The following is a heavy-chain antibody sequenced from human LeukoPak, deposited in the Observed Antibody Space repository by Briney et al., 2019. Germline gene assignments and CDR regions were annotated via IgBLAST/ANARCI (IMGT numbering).Heavy chain of an antibody. CDR1: GYAFTSYD. CDR3: ARRRYYGSGSNNQNWFDP. D-gene: IGHD3-10*01. J-gene: IGHJ5*02. Sequence: ASVNVSCKASGYAFTSYDINWVRQATGQGLEWMGWMNPNSGNTGYAQKFQGRVTMTRNTSISTAYMELSSLRSEDTAVYYCARRRYYGSGSNNQNWFDPWGQGTLVTVSS. V-gene: IGHV1-8*01. CDR2: MNPNSGNT.